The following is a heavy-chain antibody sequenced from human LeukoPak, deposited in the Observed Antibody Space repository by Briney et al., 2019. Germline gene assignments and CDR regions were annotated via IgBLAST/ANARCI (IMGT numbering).Heavy chain of an antibody. V-gene: IGHV3-30-3*01. CDR2: ISYDGSNK. CDR3: GRSLRYFDY. Sequence: PGGSLRLSCAASGFTFSSYAMHWVRQAPGKGLEWVAVISYDGSNKYYADSVKGRFTISRDNSKNTLYLQMNSLRAEDTAVYYCGRSLRYFDYWGQGTLVTVSS. J-gene: IGHJ4*02. CDR1: GFTFSSYA.